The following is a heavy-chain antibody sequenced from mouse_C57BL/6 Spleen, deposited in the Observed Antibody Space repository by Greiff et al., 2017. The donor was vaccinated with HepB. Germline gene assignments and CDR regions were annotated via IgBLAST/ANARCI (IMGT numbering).Heavy chain of an antibody. J-gene: IGHJ4*01. CDR3: VRQGTTVGADYAMDY. V-gene: IGHV10-1*01. CDR2: IRSKSNNYAT. D-gene: IGHD1-1*01. Sequence: EVQLVESGGGLVQPKGSLKLSCAASGFSFNTYAMNWVRQAPGKGLEWVARIRSKSNNYATYYADSVKERFTISRDDSESMRYLQMNNLKTEDTAMYYCVRQGTTVGADYAMDYWGQGTSVTVSS. CDR1: GFSFNTYA.